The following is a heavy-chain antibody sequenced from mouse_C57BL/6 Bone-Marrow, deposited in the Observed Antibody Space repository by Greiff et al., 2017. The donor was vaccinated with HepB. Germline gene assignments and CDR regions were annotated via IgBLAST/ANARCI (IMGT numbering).Heavy chain of an antibody. J-gene: IGHJ4*01. CDR1: GFSLTSYG. V-gene: IGHV2-2*01. CDR2: IWSGGST. CDR3: APYDYHSYAMDY. Sequence: VMLVESGPGLVQPSQSLSITCTVSGFSLTSYGVHWVRQSPGKGLEWLGVIWSGGSTDYNAAFISRLSISKDNSKSQVFFKMNSLQADDTAIYYCAPYDYHSYAMDYWGQGTSVTVSS. D-gene: IGHD2-4*01.